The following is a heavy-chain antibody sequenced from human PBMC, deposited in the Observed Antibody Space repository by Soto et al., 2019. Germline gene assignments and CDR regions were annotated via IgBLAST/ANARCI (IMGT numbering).Heavy chain of an antibody. CDR1: GGSFSGYY. D-gene: IGHD6-19*01. CDR2: INHSGST. V-gene: IGHV4-34*01. CDR3: ARGFRAVAGTPIGGMDV. Sequence: SETLSLTCAVYGGSFSGYYWSWIRQPPGKGLEWIGEINHSGSTNYNPSLKSRVTISVDTSKNQFSLKLSSVTAADTAVYYCARGFRAVAGTPIGGMDVWGQGTTGTVSS. J-gene: IGHJ6*02.